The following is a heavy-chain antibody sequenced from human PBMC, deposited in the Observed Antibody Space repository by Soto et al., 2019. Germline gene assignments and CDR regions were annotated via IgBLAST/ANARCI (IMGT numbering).Heavy chain of an antibody. CDR2: INPSGGST. CDR3: ASVGATQDTYYYYGMDV. V-gene: IGHV1-46*03. J-gene: IGHJ6*02. Sequence: ASVKVSCKASGYTFTSYYMHWVRQAPGQGLEWMGIINPSGGSTSYAQKFQGRVTMTRDTSTSTVYMELSSLRSEDTAVYYCASVGATQDTYYYYGMDVWGQGTTVTVSS. D-gene: IGHD1-26*01. CDR1: GYTFTSYY.